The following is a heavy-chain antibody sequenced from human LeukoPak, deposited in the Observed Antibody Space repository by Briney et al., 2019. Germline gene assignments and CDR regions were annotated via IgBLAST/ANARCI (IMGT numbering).Heavy chain of an antibody. V-gene: IGHV4-31*03. D-gene: IGHD3-22*01. CDR2: IYHSGST. CDR1: GGSISSGGYY. CDR3: AREWTYYYDSSGYFDY. J-gene: IGHJ4*02. Sequence: PSETLSLTCTVSGGSISSGGYYWSWIRQHPGKGLEWIGYIYHSGSTYYNPSLKSRVTISVDTSKNQFSLKLSSVTAADTAVYYCAREWTYYYDSSGYFDYWGQGTLVTVSS.